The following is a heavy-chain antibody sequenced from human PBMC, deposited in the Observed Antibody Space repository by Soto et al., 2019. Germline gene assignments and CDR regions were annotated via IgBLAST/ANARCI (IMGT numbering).Heavy chain of an antibody. CDR3: ARERTGTTSMDV. V-gene: IGHV1-8*01. Sequence: QVQLVQSGAEVKKPGASVKVSCKASGYTFTSYDINWVRQATGQGLEWMGWMNPNSGNTGYAQKFQGRVTMTRNTSRSTAYMELSILRSEDTAVYYCARERTGTTSMDVWGEGTTVTVSS. D-gene: IGHD1-1*01. CDR1: GYTFTSYD. CDR2: MNPNSGNT. J-gene: IGHJ6*04.